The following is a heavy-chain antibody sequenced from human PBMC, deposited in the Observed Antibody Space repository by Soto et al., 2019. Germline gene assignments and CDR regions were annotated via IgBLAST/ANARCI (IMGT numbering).Heavy chain of an antibody. Sequence: EVHLVESGGDLVQPGGSLRLSCAASGFSFSDYTMIWVRQAPGKGLEWVSYISYSSRTIHYADSVKGRFTISRDNGKNSLYLQMNNLRAEDTAVYYCARWEGGAEYWGQGTLVTVSS. V-gene: IGHV3-48*01. CDR1: GFSFSDYT. D-gene: IGHD1-26*01. CDR3: ARWEGGAEY. J-gene: IGHJ4*02. CDR2: ISYSSRTI.